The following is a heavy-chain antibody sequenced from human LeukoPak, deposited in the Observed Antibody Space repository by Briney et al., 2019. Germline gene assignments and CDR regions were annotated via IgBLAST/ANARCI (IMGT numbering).Heavy chain of an antibody. CDR3: ARGPGIAAAGTL. D-gene: IGHD6-13*01. CDR1: GFTFSSYA. V-gene: IGHV3-30*04. Sequence: PGGSLRLSCAASGFTFSSYAMHWVRQAPGKGLEWVAVISYDGSNKYYADSVKGRFTISRDNSKNTLYLQMNSLRAEDTAVYYCARGPGIAAAGTLWGQGTLVTVSS. CDR2: ISYDGSNK. J-gene: IGHJ4*02.